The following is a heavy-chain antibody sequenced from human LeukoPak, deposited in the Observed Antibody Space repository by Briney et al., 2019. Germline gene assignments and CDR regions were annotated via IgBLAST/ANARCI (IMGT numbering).Heavy chain of an antibody. CDR2: IRQDGSEK. Sequence: GGSLRLSCAASGLTFSNYWMDWVRQAPGKGLEWVANIRQDGSEKYYVDSVKGRYTISRDNAKNSLYLQMNSLRAEDTAVYYCARDKGADEGSKFDYWGQGTLVTVSS. CDR1: GLTFSNYW. J-gene: IGHJ4*02. V-gene: IGHV3-7*03. CDR3: ARDKGADEGSKFDY. D-gene: IGHD1-26*01.